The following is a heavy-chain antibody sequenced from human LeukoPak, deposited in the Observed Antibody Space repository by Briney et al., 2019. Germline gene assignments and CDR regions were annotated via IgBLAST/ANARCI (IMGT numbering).Heavy chain of an antibody. J-gene: IGHJ4*02. V-gene: IGHV1-24*01. CDR3: ATDPRGYGIFDY. Sequence: GASVKVSCKVSGYTLTELSMHWVRQAPGKGLEWMGGFDPEDGETIYAQKFQGRVTMTEDTSTDTAYMELSSLRSEDTAVYYCATDPRGYGIFDYWGQGTLVTVSS. CDR2: FDPEDGET. CDR1: GYTLTELS. D-gene: IGHD5-12*01.